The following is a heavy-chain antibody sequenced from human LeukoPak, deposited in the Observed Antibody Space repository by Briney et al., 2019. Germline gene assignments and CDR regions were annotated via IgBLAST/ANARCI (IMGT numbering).Heavy chain of an antibody. CDR2: IYTSGS. V-gene: IGHV4-61*02. CDR1: GGSISSGDSY. Sequence: SETLSLTCTASGGSISSGDSYWSWIRQPAGKGLEWIGRIYTSGSNYAPSLKSRVTMSLDTSKNQFSLKLSSVTAADTAVYYCAKRRDLVGGSGDAFDIWGPGTMVTVSS. J-gene: IGHJ3*02. D-gene: IGHD3-16*01. CDR3: AKRRDLVGGSGDAFDI.